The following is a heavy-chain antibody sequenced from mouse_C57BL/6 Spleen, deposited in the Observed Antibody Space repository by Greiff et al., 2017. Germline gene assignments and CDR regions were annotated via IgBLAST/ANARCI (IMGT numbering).Heavy chain of an antibody. CDR1: GYTFTSYW. V-gene: IGHV1-69*01. CDR2: IDPSDSYT. CDR3: ARGTPYYSNYLDY. D-gene: IGHD2-5*01. J-gene: IGHJ2*01. Sequence: VQLQQPGAELVMPGASVKLSCKASGYTFTSYWMHWVKQRPGQGLEWIGEIDPSDSYTNYNQKFKGKSTLTVDKSSSTAYMQLSSLTSEDSAVYYCARGTPYYSNYLDYWGQGTTLTVSS.